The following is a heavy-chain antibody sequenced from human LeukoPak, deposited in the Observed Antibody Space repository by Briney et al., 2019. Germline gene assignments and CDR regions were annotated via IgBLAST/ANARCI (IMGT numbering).Heavy chain of an antibody. V-gene: IGHV3-30*03. CDR1: GFTLSSYG. D-gene: IGHD3-22*01. Sequence: GGSLRLSCAASGFTLSSYGMHWVRQAPGKGLEWVAVISYDGSNKYYADSVKGRFAISRDKSKNTLHLQMNSLRAEDAAVYFCAREASSGLGAFDIWGQGTMVTVSS. CDR2: ISYDGSNK. CDR3: AREASSGLGAFDI. J-gene: IGHJ3*02.